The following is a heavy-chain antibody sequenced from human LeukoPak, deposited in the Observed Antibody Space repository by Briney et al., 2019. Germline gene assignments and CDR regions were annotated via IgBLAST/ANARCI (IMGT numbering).Heavy chain of an antibody. J-gene: IGHJ4*02. CDR1: GFTFSSYS. CDR3: ARDRSGGYYAPFDY. V-gene: IGHV3-21*01. D-gene: IGHD1-26*01. CDR2: ISSSISYI. Sequence: GGSLRLSCAASGFTFSSYSMNWVRQAPGKGLEWVSSISSSISYIYYADSVKGRFTISRDNAKNSLYLQMNSLRAEDTAVYYCARDRSGGYYAPFDYWGQGTLVTVSS.